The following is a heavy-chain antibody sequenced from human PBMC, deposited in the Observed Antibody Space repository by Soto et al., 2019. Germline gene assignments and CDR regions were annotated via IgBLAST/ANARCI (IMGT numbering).Heavy chain of an antibody. J-gene: IGHJ4*02. CDR1: GFTFSSYS. V-gene: IGHV3-48*01. CDR3: ARAGAVNYDIWTGWTDY. CDR2: ISSSSSTI. Sequence: EVQLVESGGGLVQPGGSLRLSCAASGFTFSSYSMNWVRQAPGKGLEWVSYISSSSSTIYYADSMKGRFTISRDNAKKSLYLQMNSLRAEDAGVYYCARAGAVNYDIWTGWTDYWGQGTLVTVSS. D-gene: IGHD3-9*01.